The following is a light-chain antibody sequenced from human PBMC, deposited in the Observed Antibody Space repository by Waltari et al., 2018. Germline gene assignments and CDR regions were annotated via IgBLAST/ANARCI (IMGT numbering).Light chain of an antibody. Sequence: IVLTQSPDTLSLSPGERATLSCRASQSVSSNYVAWYQQKPGQAPSLLIFGASTRATGIPDRFGGSGSGTDFTLTISRLEPEDFAVYYCQQYGSSPWTFGQGTKVEFK. CDR3: QQYGSSPWT. CDR2: GAS. V-gene: IGKV3-20*01. CDR1: QSVSSNY. J-gene: IGKJ1*01.